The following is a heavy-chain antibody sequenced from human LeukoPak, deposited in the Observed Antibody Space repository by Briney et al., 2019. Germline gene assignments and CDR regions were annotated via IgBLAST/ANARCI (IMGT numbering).Heavy chain of an antibody. CDR3: AKDQYSSGLDAFDI. J-gene: IGHJ3*02. V-gene: IGHV3-23*01. Sequence: RPGGSLRLSCAASGFTFSSYAMSWVRQAPGEGLEWVSAISGSGGSTYYANSVKGRFTISRDNSKNTLYLQMNSLRAEDTAVYYCAKDQYSSGLDAFDIWGQGTMVTVSS. D-gene: IGHD6-19*01. CDR1: GFTFSSYA. CDR2: ISGSGGST.